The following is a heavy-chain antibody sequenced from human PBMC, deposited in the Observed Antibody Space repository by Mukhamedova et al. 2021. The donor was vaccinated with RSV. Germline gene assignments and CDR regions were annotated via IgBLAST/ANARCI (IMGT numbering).Heavy chain of an antibody. CDR3: ARARPDIVVVVAATDYYFDY. J-gene: IGHJ4*02. Sequence: GLEWVSYISSSGSTIYYADSVKGRFTLSRDNAKNSLYLQMNSLRAEDTAVYYCARARPDIVVVVAATDYYFDYWGQGTLVTVSS. D-gene: IGHD2-15*01. CDR2: ISSSGSTI. V-gene: IGHV3-48*03.